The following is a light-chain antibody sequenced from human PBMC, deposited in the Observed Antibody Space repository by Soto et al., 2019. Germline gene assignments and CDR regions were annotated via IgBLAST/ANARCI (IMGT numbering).Light chain of an antibody. CDR2: ANT. J-gene: IGLJ2*01. V-gene: IGLV1-40*01. Sequence: QTVVTQPPSVSGAPGQRVTISCTGSSSNIGAGYDVHWYQQLPGTAPKLLIYANTNRPSGVPDRFSGSKSGTSASLAITGLQAEDEADYYCQSYDSSLSGVVFGGGTKVTV. CDR1: SSNIGAGYD. CDR3: QSYDSSLSGVV.